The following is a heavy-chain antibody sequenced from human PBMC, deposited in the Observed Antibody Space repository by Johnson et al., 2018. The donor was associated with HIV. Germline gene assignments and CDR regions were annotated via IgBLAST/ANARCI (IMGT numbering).Heavy chain of an antibody. CDR2: IYSGGST. J-gene: IGHJ3*02. Sequence: VPLVESGGGLVQPGGSLRLSCAASGFTVSSNYMSWVRQAPGKGLEWVSVIYSGGSTYYADSVKGRFTISRDNSKNTLYLQMNSLRAEDTAVYYCARSQVAATSEGAFDIWGQGTMVTVSS. CDR3: ARSQVAATSEGAFDI. CDR1: GFTVSSNY. V-gene: IGHV3-66*01. D-gene: IGHD2-15*01.